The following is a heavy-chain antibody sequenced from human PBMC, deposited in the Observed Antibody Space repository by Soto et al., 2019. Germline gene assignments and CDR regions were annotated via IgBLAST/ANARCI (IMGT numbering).Heavy chain of an antibody. J-gene: IGHJ4*02. V-gene: IGHV3-23*01. CDR3: AKRGDYDILTGYYPIDY. Sequence: GGSLRLSCAASGFTFSSYAMSWVRQAPGKGLEWVSAISGSGGSTYYADSVKGRFTISRDNSKNTLYLQMNSLRAEDTAVYYCAKRGDYDILTGYYPIDYWGQGTLVTVSS. D-gene: IGHD3-9*01. CDR2: ISGSGGST. CDR1: GFTFSSYA.